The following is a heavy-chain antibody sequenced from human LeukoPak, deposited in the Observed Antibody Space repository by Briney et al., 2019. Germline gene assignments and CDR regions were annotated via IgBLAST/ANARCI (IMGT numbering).Heavy chain of an antibody. CDR1: GYTSTSYE. CDR2: MNPNSGNT. Sequence: ASVKVCCKASGYTSTSYEINWVRQATGQGLDWMGWMNPNSGNTGFAQKFQGRVTMTRDTSISTAYMELSSLRSEDTAVYYGARSRGRLGGCDPRGQGTPLTVSS. J-gene: IGHJ5*02. D-gene: IGHD3-3*01. V-gene: IGHV1-8*01. CDR3: ARSRGRLGGCDP.